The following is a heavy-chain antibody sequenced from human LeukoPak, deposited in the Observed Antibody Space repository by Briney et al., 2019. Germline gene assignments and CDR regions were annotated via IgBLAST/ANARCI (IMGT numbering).Heavy chain of an antibody. Sequence: WGSLRLSCAASGFTFSSYGIHWVRQVPGKGLESVAFIHYDGSNNYYADSVKGRSTLSRDNSKNTLYLQMNSLRPEDTAIYYCAKLFESGTYNNFVHYWGQGTLVTVFS. V-gene: IGHV3-30*02. D-gene: IGHD3-10*01. J-gene: IGHJ4*02. CDR2: IHYDGSNN. CDR1: GFTFSSYG. CDR3: AKLFESGTYNNFVHY.